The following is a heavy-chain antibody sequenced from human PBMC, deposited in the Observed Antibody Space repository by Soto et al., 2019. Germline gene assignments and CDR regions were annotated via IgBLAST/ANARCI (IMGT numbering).Heavy chain of an antibody. D-gene: IGHD7-27*01. Sequence: GASVKVSCKASGYTFTGYYMHWVRQAPGQGLEWMGWINPNSGGTNYAQKFQGWVTMTRDTSISTAYMELSRLRSDDTAVYYCARDLWGLSNIQGYWGQGTLVTVSS. CDR3: ARDLWGLSNIQGY. CDR2: INPNSGGT. V-gene: IGHV1-2*04. CDR1: GYTFTGYY. J-gene: IGHJ4*02.